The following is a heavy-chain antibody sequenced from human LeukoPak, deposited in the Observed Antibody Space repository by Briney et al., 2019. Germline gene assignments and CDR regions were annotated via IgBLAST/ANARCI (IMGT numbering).Heavy chain of an antibody. CDR3: ARDYYDSSALDY. CDR1: GFTFSSYA. V-gene: IGHV3-23*01. J-gene: IGHJ4*02. Sequence: PGGSLRLSCAASGFTFSSYAMSLVRQAPGKGLEWVSSVNGIGDDTYYADSVKGRFTISRDNSKNTLYLQMNSLRAEDTAVYYCARDYYDSSALDYWGQGTLVTVSS. CDR2: VNGIGDDT. D-gene: IGHD3-22*01.